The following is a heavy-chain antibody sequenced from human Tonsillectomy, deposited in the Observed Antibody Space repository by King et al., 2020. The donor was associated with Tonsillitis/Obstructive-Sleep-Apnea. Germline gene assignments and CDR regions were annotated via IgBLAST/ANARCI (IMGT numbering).Heavy chain of an antibody. CDR1: GGSISSGGDY. J-gene: IGHJ4*02. CDR3: ARDGGDPPGFDY. V-gene: IGHV4-31*03. D-gene: IGHD3-16*01. CDR2: IYFSGST. Sequence: QLQESGPGLVKPSQTLSLTCSVSGGSISSGGDYWSWIRQHPGKGLEWIGYIYFSGSTHCNPSPKSRVTISVDTSKNQLSLKLSSVTAADTAVYYCARDGGDPPGFDYWGQGTLVTVSS.